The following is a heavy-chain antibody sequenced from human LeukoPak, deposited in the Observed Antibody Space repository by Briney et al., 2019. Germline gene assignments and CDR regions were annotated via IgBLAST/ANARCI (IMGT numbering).Heavy chain of an antibody. V-gene: IGHV4-34*01. CDR3: AISYDFWSGYQLRD. CDR1: GGSFSGYY. J-gene: IGHJ4*02. CDR2: INHSGST. D-gene: IGHD3-3*01. Sequence: SETLSLTCAVYGGSFSGYYWSWIRQPPGKGLEWIGEINHSGSTNYSPSLKSRVTTSVDTSKNQFSPKLSSVTAADTAVYYCAISYDFWSGYQLRDWGQGTLVTVSS.